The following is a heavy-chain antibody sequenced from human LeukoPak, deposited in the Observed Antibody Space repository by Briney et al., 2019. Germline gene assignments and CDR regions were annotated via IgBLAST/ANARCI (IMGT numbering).Heavy chain of an antibody. J-gene: IGHJ4*02. V-gene: IGHV3-21*01. Sequence: GGSLRLSCAGSGFTFSSYTMNWVRQTTGKGLEWIASISPTAVSTFHADSVKGRFTISRDNGRNSVYLQMYRLRAEDTAVYFCARDFLGESGPGGYWGQGILVTVSS. CDR2: ISPTAVST. CDR3: ARDFLGESGPGGY. D-gene: IGHD3-10*01. CDR1: GFTFSSYT.